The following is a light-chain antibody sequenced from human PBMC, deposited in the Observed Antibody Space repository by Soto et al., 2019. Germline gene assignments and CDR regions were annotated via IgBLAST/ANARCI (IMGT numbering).Light chain of an antibody. CDR2: EAS. J-gene: IGKJ5*01. CDR1: QGISSS. V-gene: IGKV1-9*01. CDR3: QQLFDPPIT. Sequence: IQLTQTHTSLSASIGDRVAITCRASQGISSSLAWYQQEPGKAPKLLIYEASTLESGVPSRFSATVSGTEFSLTITSLQPEDFATYYCQQLFDPPITFGEGTRLEIK.